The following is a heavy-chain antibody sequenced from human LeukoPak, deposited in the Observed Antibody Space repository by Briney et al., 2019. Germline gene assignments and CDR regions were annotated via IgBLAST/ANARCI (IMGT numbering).Heavy chain of an antibody. CDR1: GFTFSTYW. V-gene: IGHV3-74*01. Sequence: GGSLRLSCAASGFTFSTYWIHWVRQAPGKGLVWVSRTNSDGSSTNYADSVKGRFTISRDNAKNMLYLQMNSLRAEDTAVYYCARWPVEWKGMAVWGQGTTVTVSS. D-gene: IGHD1-1*01. J-gene: IGHJ6*02. CDR2: TNSDGSST. CDR3: ARWPVEWKGMAV.